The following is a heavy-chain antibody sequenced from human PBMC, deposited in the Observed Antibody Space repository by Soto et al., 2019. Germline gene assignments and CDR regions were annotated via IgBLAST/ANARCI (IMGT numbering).Heavy chain of an antibody. CDR1: GFSLSTSGVG. D-gene: IGHD3-16*01. CDR3: ARRGEGYYGMDV. V-gene: IGHV2-5*02. CDR2: IYWDDDK. J-gene: IGHJ6*02. Sequence: QITLKESGPTLVKPTQTLTLTCTFSGFSLSTSGVGVGWIRQPPGKALEWLALIYWDDDKRYSPSLKSRLTSPKDASKNQVVLTMTNMDPVDTATYYCARRGEGYYGMDVWGQGTTVTVSS.